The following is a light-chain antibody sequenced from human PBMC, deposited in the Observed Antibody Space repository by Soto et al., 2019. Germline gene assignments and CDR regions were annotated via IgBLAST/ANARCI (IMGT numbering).Light chain of an antibody. CDR1: QGISTF. Sequence: DIQMTQSPSSLFASVGDRVTITCRASQGISTFLHWYQQRPGKAASLIIYGASNLQSGVPSRFSGRGAGTECSLTISTLQPEDVATYYCQHTRTTPRTFGQGTKVEIK. V-gene: IGKV1-39*01. CDR3: QHTRTTPRT. J-gene: IGKJ1*01. CDR2: GAS.